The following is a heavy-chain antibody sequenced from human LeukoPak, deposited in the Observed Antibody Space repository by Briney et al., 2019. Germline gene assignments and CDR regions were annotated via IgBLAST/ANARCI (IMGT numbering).Heavy chain of an antibody. Sequence: PGGSLRLSCAASGFTFSSYAMHWVRQAPGKGLGWVAVISYDGGNKYYADSVKGRFTISRDNSKNTLYLQMNSLRAEDTAVYYCARDLLEYSSSELDYWGQGTLVTVSS. J-gene: IGHJ4*02. D-gene: IGHD6-6*01. CDR3: ARDLLEYSSSELDY. CDR2: ISYDGGNK. CDR1: GFTFSSYA. V-gene: IGHV3-30-3*01.